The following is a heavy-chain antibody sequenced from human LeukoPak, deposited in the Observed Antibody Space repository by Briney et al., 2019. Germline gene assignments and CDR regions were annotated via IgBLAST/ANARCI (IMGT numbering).Heavy chain of an antibody. J-gene: IGHJ4*02. CDR1: RYTFTSYD. V-gene: IGHV1-8*01. Sequence: ASVKVSCKASRYTFTSYDINWVRQATGQGLEWMGWMNPNSGNTGYAQKFQGRVTMTRNTSISTAYMELSSLRSEDTAVYYCASPSSGYYGFFYWGQGTLVTVSS. CDR3: ASPSSGYYGFFY. CDR2: MNPNSGNT. D-gene: IGHD3-22*01.